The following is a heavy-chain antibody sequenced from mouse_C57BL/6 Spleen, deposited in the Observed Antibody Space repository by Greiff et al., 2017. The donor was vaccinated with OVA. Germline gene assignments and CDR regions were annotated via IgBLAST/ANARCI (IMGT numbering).Heavy chain of an antibody. CDR1: GYTFTDYY. V-gene: IGHV1-26*01. D-gene: IGHD1-1*01. Sequence: EVQLQQSGPELVKPGASVKISCKASGYTFTDYYMNWVKQSHGKSLEWIGDINPNNGGTSYNQKFKGKATLTVDKSSSTAYMELRSLTSEDSAVYYCARGIYYVGYWGQGTTRTVAS. CDR2: INPNNGGT. CDR3: ARGIYYVGY. J-gene: IGHJ2*01.